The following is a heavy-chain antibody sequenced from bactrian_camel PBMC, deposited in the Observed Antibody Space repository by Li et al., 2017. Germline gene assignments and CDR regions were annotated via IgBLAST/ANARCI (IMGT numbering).Heavy chain of an antibody. D-gene: IGHD6*01. V-gene: IGHV3S31*01. CDR1: GFSYSSHS. CDR2: ISSSGST. CDR3: VGGPDGGSWYGTGY. Sequence: DVQLVESGEALVQPGGSLRLSCAASGFSYSSHSMNWVRQAPGKGLEWVSTISSSGSTYYLDSVKGRFTISRDNAKNTLYLRLNVLKTEDTAMYYCVGGPDGGSWYGTGYWGQGTQVTVS. J-gene: IGHJ4*01.